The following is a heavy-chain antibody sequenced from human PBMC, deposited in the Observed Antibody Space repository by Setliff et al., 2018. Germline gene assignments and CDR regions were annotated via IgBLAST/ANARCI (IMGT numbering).Heavy chain of an antibody. Sequence: PSETLSLTCTVSGYSISSGHYWGWIRQPPGKGLEWIGSISHSGSTYYNPSLRSRVTISLDTSKNQFSPKLSSVTAADTAVYYCARDRSSGWYGDYFDYWGQGTLVTVSS. CDR1: GYSISSGHY. J-gene: IGHJ4*02. CDR2: ISHSGST. V-gene: IGHV4-38-2*02. CDR3: ARDRSSGWYGDYFDY. D-gene: IGHD6-19*01.